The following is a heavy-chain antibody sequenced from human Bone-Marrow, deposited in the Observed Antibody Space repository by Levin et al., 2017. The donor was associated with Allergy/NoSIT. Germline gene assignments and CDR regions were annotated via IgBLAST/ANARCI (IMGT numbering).Heavy chain of an antibody. CDR3: ARGWFGELLSH. D-gene: IGHD3-10*01. CDR1: GFTVSSNY. V-gene: IGHV3-53*01. Sequence: PGGSLRLSCAASGFTVSSNYMSWVRQAPGKGPEWVSVIYSGGSTYYADSVKGRFTISRDNSKNTLYLKMNSLRAEDTAVYYCARGWFGELLSHWGQGTLVTVSS. J-gene: IGHJ4*02. CDR2: IYSGGST.